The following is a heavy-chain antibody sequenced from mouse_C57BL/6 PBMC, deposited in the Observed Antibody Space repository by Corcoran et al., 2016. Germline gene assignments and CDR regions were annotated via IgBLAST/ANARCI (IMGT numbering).Heavy chain of an antibody. V-gene: IGHV14-3*01. CDR1: GFYTNNTY. Sequence: EVQLQQSVAELVTPGASVKLSYTASGFYTNNTYMHWVKQRPEQGLEWIGRIDPANGNTKYAPKFQGKATTTAETSSNTAYLQLSSLTSEDTAIYYCARGEGDYRYWGQGTTLTVSS. D-gene: IGHD2-13*01. CDR3: ARGEGDYRY. J-gene: IGHJ2*01. CDR2: IDPANGNT.